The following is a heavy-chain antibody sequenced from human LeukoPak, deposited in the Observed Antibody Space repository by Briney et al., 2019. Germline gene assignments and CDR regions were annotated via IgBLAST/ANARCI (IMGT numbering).Heavy chain of an antibody. V-gene: IGHV4-39*07. CDR1: GGSISSSSYY. Sequence: SETLSLTCTVSGGSISSSSYYWGWIRQPPGKGLEWIGSIYYSGSTYYNPSLKSRVTISVDTSKNQFSLKLSSVTAADTAVYYCARGAQRDGYNSVIVSSFDYWGQGTLVTVSS. CDR2: IYYSGST. J-gene: IGHJ4*02. D-gene: IGHD5-24*01. CDR3: ARGAQRDGYNSVIVSSFDY.